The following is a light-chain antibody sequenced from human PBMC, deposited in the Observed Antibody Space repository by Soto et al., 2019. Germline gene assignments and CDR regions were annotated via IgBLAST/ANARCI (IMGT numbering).Light chain of an antibody. CDR1: QSLLNSNGYNC. Sequence: DIVMTQSPLSLPVTPGEPASISCRSSQSLLNSNGYNCLEWYLQKPGQSRQLLMYLGYNRASGVPDSVSGSGSGADFTLKISRVEAEEVGVYFCMHSLQSPLTFGQGNKVQIK. CDR2: LGY. V-gene: IGKV2-28*01. CDR3: MHSLQSPLT. J-gene: IGKJ1*01.